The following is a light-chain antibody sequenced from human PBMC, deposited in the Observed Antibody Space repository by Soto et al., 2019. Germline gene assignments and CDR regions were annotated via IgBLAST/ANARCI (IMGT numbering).Light chain of an antibody. CDR1: QSISSY. V-gene: IGKV1-39*01. CDR3: QQSSSTHMWK. CDR2: AAS. J-gene: IGKJ1*01. Sequence: SEGPRFLSASVRGTVPVNCGASQSISSYLNWYQQKPGKAPKLLIYAASSLQSGVQSRFSGSGSGTDFTLTISSLQPEDFATYYFQQSSSTHMWKFGQGTKVDIK.